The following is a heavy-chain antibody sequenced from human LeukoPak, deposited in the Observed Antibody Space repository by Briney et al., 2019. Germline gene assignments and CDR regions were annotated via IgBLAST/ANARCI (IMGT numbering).Heavy chain of an antibody. V-gene: IGHV1-24*01. CDR1: GSTLSKRS. Sequence: ASVKVSCKVSGSTLSKRSVDWVRQAPGKGLEWMGSVGHEDGTTIHAQKFQGRFNMTVDTATDTAYMEMSSLMSEDTAIYYCATGAIVYDYWGQGTLVTVSS. CDR2: VGHEDGTT. J-gene: IGHJ4*02. D-gene: IGHD3-9*01. CDR3: ATGAIVYDY.